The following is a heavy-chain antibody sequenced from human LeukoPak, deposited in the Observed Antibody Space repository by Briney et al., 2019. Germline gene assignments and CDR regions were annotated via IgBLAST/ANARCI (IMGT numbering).Heavy chain of an antibody. CDR3: ARATLSDYYFNY. CDR2: INPSGGST. J-gene: IGHJ4*02. CDR1: GYTFTSYY. Sequence: ASVKVSCKASGYTFTSYYMHWVRQAPGQGLERMGVINPSGGSTSYAQKFQGRVTMTRDTSTNTVYMELSSLRSEDTAVYFCARATLSDYYFNYWGQGTLVTVSS. V-gene: IGHV1-46*01.